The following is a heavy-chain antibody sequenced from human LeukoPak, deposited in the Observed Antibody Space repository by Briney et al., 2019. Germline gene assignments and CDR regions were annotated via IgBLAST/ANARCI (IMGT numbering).Heavy chain of an antibody. V-gene: IGHV3-9*01. CDR3: AKDVGNDPDGMDV. Sequence: GGSLRLSCAASGSSFDDYAMNWVRQAPGKGLEWVSGISWNSGSIGYADSVKGRFTISRDNAKNSLYLQMNSLRAEDTALYYCAKDVGNDPDGMDVWGQGTTVTVSS. CDR1: GSSFDDYA. CDR2: ISWNSGSI. J-gene: IGHJ6*02.